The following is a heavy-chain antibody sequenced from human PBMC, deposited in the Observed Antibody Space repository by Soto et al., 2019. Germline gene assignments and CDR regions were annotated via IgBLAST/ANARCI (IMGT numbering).Heavy chain of an antibody. V-gene: IGHV1-69*12. CDR1: GGTFSSYA. CDR2: IIPIFGTA. CDR3: ASEPTVMHSKYTWFDP. D-gene: IGHD6-13*01. Sequence: QVQLVQSGAEVKKPGSSVKVSCKASGGTFSSYAISWVRQAPGQGLEWMGGIIPIFGTANYAQKFQGRVTITAYESTRTADMELSSLRSEDTAVYYGASEPTVMHSKYTWFDPWGQGTLVTVSS. J-gene: IGHJ5*02.